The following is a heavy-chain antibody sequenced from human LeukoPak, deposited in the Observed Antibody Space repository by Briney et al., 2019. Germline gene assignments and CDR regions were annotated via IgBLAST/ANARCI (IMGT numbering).Heavy chain of an antibody. CDR3: ATGIVVVPAATDDAFDI. CDR2: FDPEDGET. CDR1: GYTLTELS. Sequence: ASVKVSCKVSGYTLTELSMHWVRQAPGKGLEWMGGFDPEDGETIYAQKFQGRVTMTEDTSTDTAYMELSSLGSEDTAVYYCATGIVVVPAATDDAFDIWGQGTMVTVSS. D-gene: IGHD2-2*01. J-gene: IGHJ3*02. V-gene: IGHV1-24*01.